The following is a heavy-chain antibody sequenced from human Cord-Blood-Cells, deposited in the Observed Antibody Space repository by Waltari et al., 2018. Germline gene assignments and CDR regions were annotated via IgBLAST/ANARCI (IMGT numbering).Heavy chain of an antibody. V-gene: IGHV4-4*07. CDR1: GGSISSYY. D-gene: IGHD2-2*01. CDR3: ARDHPGKSGYCSSTSCDPNWFDP. J-gene: IGHJ5*02. CDR2: IYTSGST. Sequence: QVQLQESGPGLVKPSETLSLTCTVSGGSISSYYWSWIRQPAGKGLEWIGRIYTSGSTNYSPTLNSRVTMSVGTSKNQFSLKLSSVTAADTAVYYCARDHPGKSGYCSSTSCDPNWFDPWGQGTLVTVSS.